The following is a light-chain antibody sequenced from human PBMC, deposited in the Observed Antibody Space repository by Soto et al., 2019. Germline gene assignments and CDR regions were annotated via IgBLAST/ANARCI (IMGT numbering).Light chain of an antibody. V-gene: IGKV3-20*01. CDR3: QQYGTLPRT. CDR1: QSVGSSY. CDR2: SAS. J-gene: IGKJ1*01. Sequence: EIVLTQSPGTLSLSPGERVTLSCRASQSVGSSYLAWYQQEPGQAPRLLIYSASSRATGIPDRFSGSGSGTDFTLTISRLEPEDFAVYYCQQYGTLPRTFGQGTKVDIK.